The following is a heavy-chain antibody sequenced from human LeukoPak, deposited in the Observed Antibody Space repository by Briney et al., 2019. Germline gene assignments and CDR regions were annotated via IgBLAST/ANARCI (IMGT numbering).Heavy chain of an antibody. CDR2: ISYDGGNK. CDR3: AKGAEEGVVITAVYYYYMDV. Sequence: PGRSLRLSCAASRFTFNSYALHWVRQAPGKGLEWVAVISYDGGNKYYADSVKGRFTISRDSSKNTLFLQMNGLRPEDTAVYYCAKGAEEGVVITAVYYYYMDVWGKGTTVTISS. J-gene: IGHJ6*03. CDR1: RFTFNSYA. D-gene: IGHD3-22*01. V-gene: IGHV3-30*04.